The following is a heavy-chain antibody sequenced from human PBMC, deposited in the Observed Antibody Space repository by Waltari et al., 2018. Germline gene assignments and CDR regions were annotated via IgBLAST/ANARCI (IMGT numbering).Heavy chain of an antibody. V-gene: IGHV4-39*01. CDR1: GGPISSSSYS. CDR3: ARRHFSAFDI. CDR2: IYYSGST. J-gene: IGHJ3*02. Sequence: QLQLQESGPGLVKPSETLSPTCPVSGGPISSSSYSWGWIRQPPGKGRGWIGCIYYSGSTYYNPSIKSRVTISVDTSKNQFSRKLGSVTAADTAVYYCARRHFSAFDIWGQGTMVTVSS.